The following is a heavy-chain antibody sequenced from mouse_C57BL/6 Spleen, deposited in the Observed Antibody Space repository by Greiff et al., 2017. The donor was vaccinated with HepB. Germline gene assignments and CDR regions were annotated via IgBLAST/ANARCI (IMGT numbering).Heavy chain of an antibody. J-gene: IGHJ3*01. CDR1: GFTFSDYY. CDR3: ARGAYGSSSPFAY. CDR2: INYDGSST. D-gene: IGHD1-1*01. V-gene: IGHV5-16*01. Sequence: EVKLVESEGGLVQPGSSMKLSCTASGFTFSDYYMAWVRQVPEKGLEWVANINYDGSSTYYLDSLKSRFIISRDNAKNILYLQMSSLKSEDTATYYCARGAYGSSSPFAYWGQGTLVTVSA.